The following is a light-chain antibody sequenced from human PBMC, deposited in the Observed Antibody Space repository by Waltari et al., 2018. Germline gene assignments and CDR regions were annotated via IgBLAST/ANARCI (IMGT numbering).Light chain of an antibody. CDR2: ANN. V-gene: IGLV1-40*01. CDR3: QSYDSSLSASV. CDR1: SANIGAGSD. J-gene: IGLJ3*02. Sequence: QSGLTQPPSVSGAPGQRVTISRTGSSANIGAGSDVHWYQLLPGTAPKLLIYANNNRPSGVPDRFSGSKSGTSASLAITGLQVEDEADYYCQSYDSSLSASVFGGGTKLTVL.